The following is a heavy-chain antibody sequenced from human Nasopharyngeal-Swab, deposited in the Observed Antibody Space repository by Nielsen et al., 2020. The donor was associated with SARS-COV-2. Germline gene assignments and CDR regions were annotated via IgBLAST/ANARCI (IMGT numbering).Heavy chain of an antibody. J-gene: IGHJ6*02. CDR3: ARVRFLEWLFPLYYYYGMDV. CDR2: ISSSSSYI. CDR1: GFTFSSYS. V-gene: IGHV3-21*01. Sequence: GGSLRLSCAVSGFTFSSYSMNWVRQAPGKGLEWVSSISSSSSYIYYADSVKGRFTISRDNAKNSLYLQMNSLRAEDTAVYYCARVRFLEWLFPLYYYYGMDVWGQGTTVTVSS. D-gene: IGHD3-3*01.